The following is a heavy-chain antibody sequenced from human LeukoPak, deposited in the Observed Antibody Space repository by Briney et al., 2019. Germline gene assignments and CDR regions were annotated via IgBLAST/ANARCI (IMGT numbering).Heavy chain of an antibody. J-gene: IGHJ6*02. D-gene: IGHD1-1*01. CDR1: GFIFSGSA. V-gene: IGHV3-73*01. Sequence: PGGSLRLSCAASGFIFSGSAVYWVRQASGEGLEWVGRIRSKTNNYATAYAASVKGRFTFSRDDLKNTAYLQMNSLETDDTAVYYCASAWSDYYGMDVWGQGATVTVSS. CDR3: ASAWSDYYGMDV. CDR2: IRSKTNNYAT.